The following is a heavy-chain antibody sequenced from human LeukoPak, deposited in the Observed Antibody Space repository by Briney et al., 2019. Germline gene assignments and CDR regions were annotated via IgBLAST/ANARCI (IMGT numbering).Heavy chain of an antibody. CDR3: ASSLDVGFGEPIYFDY. Sequence: ASVKVSCKASGYTFTSYGISWVRQAPGQGLEWMGWISAYNGNTNYAQKLQGRVTMTTDTSTSTAYMELRSLRSDDTAVYYCASSLDVGFGEPIYFDYWGQGTLVTVSS. CDR1: GYTFTSYG. V-gene: IGHV1-18*01. J-gene: IGHJ4*02. D-gene: IGHD3-10*01. CDR2: ISAYNGNT.